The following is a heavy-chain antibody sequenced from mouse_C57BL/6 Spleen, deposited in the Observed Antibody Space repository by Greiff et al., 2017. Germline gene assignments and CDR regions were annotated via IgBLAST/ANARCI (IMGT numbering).Heavy chain of an antibody. V-gene: IGHV14-4*01. Sequence: VQLQQSGAELVRPGASVKLSCTASGFNFKDDYMHWVKQRPEQGLEWIGWIDPENGDTEYASKFQGKATITADTSSNTAYLQLSSLTSEDTAVYYCTTLTGTRNFDYWGQGTTLTVSA. D-gene: IGHD4-1*01. CDR2: IDPENGDT. CDR1: GFNFKDDY. CDR3: TTLTGTRNFDY. J-gene: IGHJ2*01.